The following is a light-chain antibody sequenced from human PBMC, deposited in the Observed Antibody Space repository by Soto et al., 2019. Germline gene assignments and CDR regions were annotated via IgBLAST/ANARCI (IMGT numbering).Light chain of an antibody. V-gene: IGKV3-20*01. CDR2: GAS. Sequence: ESVLTQSPGTLSLSPGERATLSCRASQSVSSSYLAWFQQKPGHAPRLLIYGASTRATGIPDRFSGSGSGTDCTLTLSRLEPEDFAGYYCQHAGSSLGAFGPGNKVDF. J-gene: IGKJ3*01. CDR3: QHAGSSLGA. CDR1: QSVSSSY.